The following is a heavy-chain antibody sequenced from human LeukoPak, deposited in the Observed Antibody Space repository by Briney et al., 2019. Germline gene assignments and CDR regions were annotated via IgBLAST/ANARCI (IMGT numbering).Heavy chain of an antibody. J-gene: IGHJ4*02. CDR2: INTNTGNP. CDR1: GYTFTSYA. D-gene: IGHD6-13*01. V-gene: IGHV7-4-1*02. CDR3: ASAAAGTFGKVGYYFDY. Sequence: GASVKVSCKASGYTFTSYAMNWVRQAPGQGLEWMGWINTNTGNPTYAQGFTGRFVFSLDSSVSTAYLQISSLKAEDTAVYYCASAAAGTFGKVGYYFDYWGQGTLVTVSS.